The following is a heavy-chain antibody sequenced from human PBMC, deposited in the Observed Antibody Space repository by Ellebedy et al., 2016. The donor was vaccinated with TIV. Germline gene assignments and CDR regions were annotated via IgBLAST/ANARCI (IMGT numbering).Heavy chain of an antibody. CDR3: AFQWLPHTMGESYFDY. Sequence: AASVKVSCKASGYTFTGYYMHWARQAPGQGLEWMGWINPNSGGTNYAQKFQGRVTMTRDTSIRTAYMELSRLRSDDTAVYYCAFQWLPHTMGESYFDYWGQGTLVTVSS. CDR1: GYTFTGYY. V-gene: IGHV1-2*02. CDR2: INPNSGGT. D-gene: IGHD6-19*01. J-gene: IGHJ4*02.